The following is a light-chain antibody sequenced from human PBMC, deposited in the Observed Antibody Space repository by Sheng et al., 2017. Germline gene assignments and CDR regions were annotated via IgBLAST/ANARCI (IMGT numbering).Light chain of an antibody. CDR1: QSVGSG. CDR2: EAS. V-gene: IGKV3-15*01. CDR3: QQYNSWPLT. Sequence: ETVMTQSPVTLSVSPGESATLSCRTSQSVGSGLAWYQQKSGXAPRLLIYEASTRATGISLRFSGSGSGTEFTLTIDRLQSADFAVYYCQQYNSWPLTFGGGTKVEIK. J-gene: IGKJ4*01.